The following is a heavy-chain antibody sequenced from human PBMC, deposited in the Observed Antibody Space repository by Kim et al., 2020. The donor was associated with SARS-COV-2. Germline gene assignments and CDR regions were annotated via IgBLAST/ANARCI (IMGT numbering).Heavy chain of an antibody. J-gene: IGHJ4*02. CDR1: GFSLSTSGMC. CDR3: ARTPNSLAARPYCHGSGEQYYFDY. Sequence: SGPTLVNPTQTLTLTCTFSGFSLSTSGMCVSWIRQPPGKALEWLALIDWDDDKYYSTSLKTRLTISKDTSKNQVVLTMTNMDPVDTATYYCARTPNSLAARPYCHGSGEQYYFDYWGQGTLVTVSS. D-gene: IGHD6-6*01. V-gene: IGHV2-70*01. CDR2: IDWDDDK.